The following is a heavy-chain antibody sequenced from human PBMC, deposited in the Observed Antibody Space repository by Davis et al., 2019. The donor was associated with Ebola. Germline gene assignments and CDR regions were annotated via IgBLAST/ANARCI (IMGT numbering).Heavy chain of an antibody. J-gene: IGHJ4*02. D-gene: IGHD6-13*01. V-gene: IGHV1-69*04. CDR1: GGTFSSYT. CDR2: IIPILGIA. CDR3: ARDVGAAAGTDY. Sequence: SVKVSCKASGGTFSSYTISWVRQAPGQGLEWMGRIIPILGIANYAQKFQGRVTITADKSTRTAYMELSSLGSEDTAVYYCARDVGAAAGTDYWGQGTLVTVSS.